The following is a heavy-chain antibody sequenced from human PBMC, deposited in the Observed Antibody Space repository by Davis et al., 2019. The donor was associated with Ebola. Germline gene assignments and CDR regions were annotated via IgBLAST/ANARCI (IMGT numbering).Heavy chain of an antibody. Sequence: PGGSLRLSCAASSFSFLRYSMNWVRQAPGKGLEWVSYISSSSSTIYYAASVKCRFTISRDNAKSSLYLQMNSLRAEDTAVYYCARSSRYSSGWYHDWFDPWGQGTRVTVSS. CDR3: ARSSRYSSGWYHDWFDP. V-gene: IGHV3-48*04. D-gene: IGHD6-19*01. J-gene: IGHJ5*02. CDR2: ISSSSSTI. CDR1: SFSFLRYS.